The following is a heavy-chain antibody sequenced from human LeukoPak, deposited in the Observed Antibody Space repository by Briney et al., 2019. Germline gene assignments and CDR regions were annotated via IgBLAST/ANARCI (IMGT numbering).Heavy chain of an antibody. Sequence: SQTLSLTCAISGDSGSSNSAAWNWIRQSPSRGLEWLGRTYYRSKWYNDYAVSVKSRITINPDTSKNQFSLQLNSVTPEDTAVYYCARALVTPTPGGNWFDPWGQGTLVTVSS. D-gene: IGHD2-21*02. V-gene: IGHV6-1*01. CDR1: GDSGSSNSAA. CDR2: TYYRSKWYN. J-gene: IGHJ5*02. CDR3: ARALVTPTPGGNWFDP.